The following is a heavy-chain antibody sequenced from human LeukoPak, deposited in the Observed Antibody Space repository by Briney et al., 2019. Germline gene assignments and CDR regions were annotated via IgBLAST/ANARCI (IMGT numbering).Heavy chain of an antibody. V-gene: IGHV3-48*03. CDR1: GFTFSSYE. CDR3: ARDWYSYGQTYGMDV. D-gene: IGHD5-18*01. Sequence: GGSLRLSCAASGFTFSSYEMNWVRQAPGKGLEWVSYISSSGSTIYYADSVKGRFTISRDNAKNSLYLQMNSLRAEGTAVYYCARDWYSYGQTYGMDVWGQGTTVTVSS. J-gene: IGHJ6*02. CDR2: ISSSGSTI.